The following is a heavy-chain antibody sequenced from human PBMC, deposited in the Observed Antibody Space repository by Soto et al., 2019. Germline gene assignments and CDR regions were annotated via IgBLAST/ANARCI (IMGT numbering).Heavy chain of an antibody. D-gene: IGHD3-10*01. V-gene: IGHV1-69*13. CDR2: IIPIFGTA. CDR3: TRVTMVRGVPLGMDV. CDR1: GGTFSSYA. J-gene: IGHJ6*02. Sequence: ASVKVSCKASGGTFSSYAISWVRQAPGQGLEWMGGIIPIFGTANYAQKFQGRVTITADESTSTAYMELSSLRSEDTAVYYCTRVTMVRGVPLGMDVWGQGTTVTVSS.